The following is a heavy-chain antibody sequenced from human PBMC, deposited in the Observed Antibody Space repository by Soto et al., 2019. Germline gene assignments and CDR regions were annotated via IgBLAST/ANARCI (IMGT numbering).Heavy chain of an antibody. CDR1: GGTFSSYA. CDR2: IIPIFGTA. J-gene: IGHJ4*02. CDR3: ARAAYGGDSEPPYYFDY. V-gene: IGHV1-69*13. Sequence: ASVTVDCHASGGTFSSYAISWVRQAPGQGLEWMGGIIPIFGTANYAQKFQGRVTITADESTSTAYMELSSLRSEDTAVYYCARAAYGGDSEPPYYFDYWGQGTLVTVSS. D-gene: IGHD2-21*02.